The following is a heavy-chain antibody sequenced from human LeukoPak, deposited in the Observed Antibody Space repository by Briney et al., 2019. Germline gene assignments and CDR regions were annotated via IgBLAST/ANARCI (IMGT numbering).Heavy chain of an antibody. Sequence: GGSLRLSCAASGFTFSDYYMSWIRQAPGKGLEWVSAISGSAGSTYYADSLRGRFTISRDNSKNTLFLQMNSLRADDTAIYYCAKVVLAAAMNWGQGTLVTVSS. CDR3: AKVVLAAAMN. CDR2: ISGSAGST. D-gene: IGHD6-13*01. J-gene: IGHJ4*02. CDR1: GFTFSDYY. V-gene: IGHV3-23*01.